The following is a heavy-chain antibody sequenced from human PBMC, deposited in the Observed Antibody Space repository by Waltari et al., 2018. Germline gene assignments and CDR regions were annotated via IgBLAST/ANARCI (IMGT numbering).Heavy chain of an antibody. CDR3: AKGGGTSSFDP. CDR1: IYA. CDR2: IYGGGSA. J-gene: IGHJ5*02. V-gene: IGHV3-23*03. Sequence: IYALSWVRQAPGKGLEWVSVIYGGGSAYYADSVKGRFTISRDNSKNTLYLQMNSLRAEDTAVYYCAKGGGTSSFDPWGQGALVTVSS. D-gene: IGHD1-7*01.